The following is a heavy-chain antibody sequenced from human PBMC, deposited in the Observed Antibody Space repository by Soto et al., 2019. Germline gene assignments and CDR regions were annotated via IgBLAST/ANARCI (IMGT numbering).Heavy chain of an antibody. Sequence: GGSLRLSCAASGFTFSSYSMNWVRQAPGKGLEWVSSISSSSYIYYADSVKGRFTISRDNAKNSLYLQMNSLRAEDTAVYYCARALVDYYYSSRYHRFAYWGQGTLVIGSS. D-gene: IGHD3-22*01. V-gene: IGHV3-21*01. CDR2: ISSSSYI. CDR3: ARALVDYYYSSRYHRFAY. CDR1: GFTFSSYS. J-gene: IGHJ4*02.